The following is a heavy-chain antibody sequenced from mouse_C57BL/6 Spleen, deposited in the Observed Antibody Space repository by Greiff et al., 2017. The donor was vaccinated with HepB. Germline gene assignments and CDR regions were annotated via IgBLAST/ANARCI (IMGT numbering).Heavy chain of an antibody. CDR3: ASSLYDPTGYFDV. CDR1: GYTFTSYW. J-gene: IGHJ1*03. Sequence: QVQLQQPGAELVKPGASVKMSCKASGYTFTSYWITWVKQRPGQGLEWIGDIYPGSGSTNYNEKFKSKATMTVDTSSSTAYMQLSSLTSEDSAVYCCASSLYDPTGYFDVWGTGTTVTVSS. D-gene: IGHD2-3*01. CDR2: IYPGSGST. V-gene: IGHV1-55*01.